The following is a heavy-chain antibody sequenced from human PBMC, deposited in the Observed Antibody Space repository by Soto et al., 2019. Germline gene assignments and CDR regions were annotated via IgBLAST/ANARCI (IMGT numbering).Heavy chain of an antibody. J-gene: IGHJ1*01. V-gene: IGHV4-30-2*01. D-gene: IGHD3-22*01. CDR2: IYHSGST. CDR3: ASSYYDSSGSALRD. Sequence: QLQLQESGSGLVKPSQTLSLTCAVSGGSISSGGYSWSWIRQPPGKGLEWIGYIYHSGSTYYNPSIQSRVTIQVDRSKNQFSPKLSSVTAADTAVSYCASSYYDSSGSALRDWGQGTLVTVSS. CDR1: GGSISSGGYS.